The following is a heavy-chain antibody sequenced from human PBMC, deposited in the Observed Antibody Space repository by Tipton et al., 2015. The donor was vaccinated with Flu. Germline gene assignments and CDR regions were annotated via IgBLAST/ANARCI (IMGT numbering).Heavy chain of an antibody. CDR1: GFTFSSYW. D-gene: IGHD2-8*02. Sequence: SLRLSCAASGFTFSSYWMHWVRQAPGKGLVWVSRINSDGSSTSYADSVKGRFTISKDNAKNTLYLQMNSLRAEDTAVYYCRVGYDAFDIWGQGPMVPVPA. CDR2: INSDGSST. J-gene: IGHJ3*02. CDR3: RVGYDAFDI. V-gene: IGHV3-74*01.